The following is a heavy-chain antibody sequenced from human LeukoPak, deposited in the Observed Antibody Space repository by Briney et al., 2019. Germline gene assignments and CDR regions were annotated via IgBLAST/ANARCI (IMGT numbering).Heavy chain of an antibody. CDR2: IYHSGST. CDR3: ARVREDPWNSAPHAFDI. V-gene: IGHV4-38-2*02. Sequence: SETLSLTCTVSGYSISSGYYWGWIRQPPGKGLGWVANIYHSGSTYYNPSLKSRVTISVDTSKNQFSLKLSSVTAADTAVYYCARVREDPWNSAPHAFDIWGQGTMVTVSS. CDR1: GYSISSGYY. D-gene: IGHD1-1*01. J-gene: IGHJ3*02.